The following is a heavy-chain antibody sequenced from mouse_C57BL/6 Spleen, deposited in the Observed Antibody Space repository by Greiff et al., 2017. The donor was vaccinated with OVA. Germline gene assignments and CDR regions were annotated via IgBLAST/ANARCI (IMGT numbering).Heavy chain of an antibody. J-gene: IGHJ1*03. CDR3: ARSHYGSSYGYFDV. V-gene: IGHV1-69*01. Sequence: QVQLQQPGAELVMPGASVKLSCKASGYTFTSYWMHWVKQRPGQGLEWIGEIDPSDSYTIYNQKFKGKSTLTVDKSSSTAYMQLSSLTSEDSAVYYCARSHYGSSYGYFDVWGTGTTVTVSS. D-gene: IGHD1-1*01. CDR2: IDPSDSYT. CDR1: GYTFTSYW.